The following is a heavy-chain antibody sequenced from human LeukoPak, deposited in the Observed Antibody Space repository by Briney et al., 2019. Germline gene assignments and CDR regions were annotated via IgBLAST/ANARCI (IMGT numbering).Heavy chain of an antibody. Sequence: PSETLSLTCTVSGGSISSYYWSWIRRPPGKGLEWIGYIYYSGSTNYNPSLKSRVTISVDTSKNQFSLKLSSVTAADTAVYYCAIYLGELGNYFDYWGQGTLVTVSS. D-gene: IGHD3-16*01. CDR3: AIYLGELGNYFDY. CDR2: IYYSGST. J-gene: IGHJ4*02. V-gene: IGHV4-59*01. CDR1: GGSISSYY.